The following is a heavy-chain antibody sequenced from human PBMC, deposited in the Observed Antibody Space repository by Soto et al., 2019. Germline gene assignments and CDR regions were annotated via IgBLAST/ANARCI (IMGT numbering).Heavy chain of an antibody. CDR2: ISGYNGNT. CDR1: GYTLTELS. J-gene: IGHJ5*02. D-gene: IGHD2-15*01. CDR3: ARNEYCDGGTCYSGWFDP. V-gene: IGHV1-18*01. Sequence: ASVKVSCKVSGYTLTELSMHWVRQAPGKGLEWMGRISGYNGNTKYAQKFQDRVTMTTDTSTSTAYMELRSLRSDDTALYYCARNEYCDGGTCYSGWFDPWGQGTLVTVSS.